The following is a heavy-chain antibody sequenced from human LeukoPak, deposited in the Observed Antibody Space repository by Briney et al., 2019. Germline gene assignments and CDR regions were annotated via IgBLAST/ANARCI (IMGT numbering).Heavy chain of an antibody. D-gene: IGHD3-10*01. CDR3: ARDGTAGELFDY. V-gene: IGHV1-69*05. Sequence: SVKVSCKASGGTFSSYAISWVRQAPGQGLEWMGGIIPIFGTANYAQKFQGRVTMTRDTSTRTVYMELSSLRSEDTAVYYCARDGTAGELFDYWGQGTLVTVSS. J-gene: IGHJ4*02. CDR2: IIPIFGTA. CDR1: GGTFSSYA.